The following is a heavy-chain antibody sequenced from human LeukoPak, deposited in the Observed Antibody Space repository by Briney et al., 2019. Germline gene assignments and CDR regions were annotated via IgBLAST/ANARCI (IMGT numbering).Heavy chain of an antibody. CDR3: TRGRQLWEY. D-gene: IGHD1-26*01. J-gene: IGHJ4*02. Sequence: GGSLRPSCAASGFTFTTYALSWVRQAPGKGLEWVSSISGSSAVIDYADSVKGRFIISRDNSENTIYLQMNSLRAEDTAVYYCTRGRQLWEYWGQGTLVTVSS. CDR1: GFTFTTYA. CDR2: ISGSSAVI. V-gene: IGHV3-23*01.